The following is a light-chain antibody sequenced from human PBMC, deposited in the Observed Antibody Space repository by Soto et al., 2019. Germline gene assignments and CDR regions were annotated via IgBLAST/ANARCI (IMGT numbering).Light chain of an antibody. CDR2: GTS. CDR3: QQAHTSPLT. V-gene: IGKV1-39*01. Sequence: DIQMTQSPSSLSASVGDRVTITCRASQSISSYLNWYQQKPGKAPKLLIYGTSSLQSGVPSRFSGSGSGTNFSLTISSLQPEDFATYYCQQAHTSPLTFGGGTKVEIK. J-gene: IGKJ4*01. CDR1: QSISSY.